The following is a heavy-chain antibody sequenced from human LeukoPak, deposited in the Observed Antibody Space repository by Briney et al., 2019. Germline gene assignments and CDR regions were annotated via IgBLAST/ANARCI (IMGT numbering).Heavy chain of an antibody. D-gene: IGHD3-22*01. CDR3: AKAGEYYESSVYYYFDY. Sequence: GGSLRLSCAASGVTFTAYPMTWVRQPPGKGLEWVSTLTASGGTTYYADSVRGRFTISRDNSRDMLYLQMIIHRAENTAVYYCAKAGEYYESSVYYYFDYWGQGTLVTVSS. J-gene: IGHJ4*02. CDR2: LTASGGTT. V-gene: IGHV3-23*01. CDR1: GVTFTAYP.